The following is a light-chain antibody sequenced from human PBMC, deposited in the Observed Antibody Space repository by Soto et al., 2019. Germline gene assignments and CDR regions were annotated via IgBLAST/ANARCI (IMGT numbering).Light chain of an antibody. Sequence: TQSPSTLSASVGDRVTITCRASQSISSSYLAWYQQKPGQAPRLLIYGASSRATGIPDRFSGSGSGTDFTLTISRLEPEDFAVYYCQQYGSSSWTFGQGTKVEIK. CDR3: QQYGSSSWT. CDR1: QSISSSY. V-gene: IGKV3-20*01. CDR2: GAS. J-gene: IGKJ1*01.